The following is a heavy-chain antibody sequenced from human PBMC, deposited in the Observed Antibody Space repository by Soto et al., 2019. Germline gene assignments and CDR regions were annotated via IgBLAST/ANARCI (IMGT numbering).Heavy chain of an antibody. V-gene: IGHV3-30*18. D-gene: IGHD3-22*01. CDR3: AKYVYDTGRELPYDP. J-gene: IGHJ5*02. CDR2: ISNDGSEK. CDR1: GFTFSTYG. Sequence: QVQLVESGGGVVQPGRSLRLSCAASGFTFSTYGMHRVRHAPGKGLEWVAVISNDGSEKYFADSVKGRFAISRDNSKNTLFLQMNSLRDDDTAVYYCAKYVYDTGRELPYDPWGQGTLVTVSS.